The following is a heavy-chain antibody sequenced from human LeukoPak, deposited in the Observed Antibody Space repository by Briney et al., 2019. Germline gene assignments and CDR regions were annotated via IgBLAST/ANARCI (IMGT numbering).Heavy chain of an antibody. Sequence: GGPLRLSCAASEFHFSNYAKIWVRQTPGKALEWFSGISRDGDSIYHPDYVNGRSTISRDNSKNTLYLQMNSLRAEDTALYYCAKVAGSSGWYGGNAFDIWGQGTMVTVSS. CDR3: AKVAGSSGWYGGNAFDI. CDR1: EFHFSNYA. D-gene: IGHD6-19*01. J-gene: IGHJ3*02. CDR2: ISRDGDSI. V-gene: IGHV3-23*01.